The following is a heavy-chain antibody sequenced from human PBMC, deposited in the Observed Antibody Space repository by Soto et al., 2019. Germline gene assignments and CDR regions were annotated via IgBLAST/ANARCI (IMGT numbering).Heavy chain of an antibody. CDR3: ARQGGAAGGYYYYYAMDV. Sequence: GESLKISCKGSGYSFTSYWISWVRQMPGKGLEWMGRIDPSDSYTNYSPSFQGHVTISADKSISTAYLQWSSLKASDTAMYYCARQGGAAGGYYYYYAMDVWGQGTTVTVSS. D-gene: IGHD6-25*01. J-gene: IGHJ6*02. CDR1: GYSFTSYW. V-gene: IGHV5-10-1*01. CDR2: IDPSDSYT.